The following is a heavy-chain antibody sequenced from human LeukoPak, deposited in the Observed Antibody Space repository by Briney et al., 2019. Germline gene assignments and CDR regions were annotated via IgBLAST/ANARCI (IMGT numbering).Heavy chain of an antibody. D-gene: IGHD6-13*01. Sequence: PGRSLRLSCAASGFTFSTYALNWVRQAPGKGLEWVSAITDSVGAIFSAASVKGRFTTSRDNSKNPLFLQMNSLRAEDTALYYCARIGSAAVTDYWGQGTLVTVSS. CDR1: GFTFSTYA. V-gene: IGHV3-23*01. J-gene: IGHJ4*02. CDR3: ARIGSAAVTDY. CDR2: ITDSVGAI.